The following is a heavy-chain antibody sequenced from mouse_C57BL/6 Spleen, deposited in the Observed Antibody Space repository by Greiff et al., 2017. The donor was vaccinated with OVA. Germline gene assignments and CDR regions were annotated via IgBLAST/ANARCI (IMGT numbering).Heavy chain of an antibody. Sequence: VKLVESGAELVKPGASVKISCKASGYAFSSYWMNWVKQRPGKGLEWIGQIYPGDGDTNYNGKFKGKATLTADKSSSTAYMQLSSRTSEDSAVSCGTRRGGSGAMDYWGQGTSVTVSS. CDR1: GYAFSSYW. CDR3: TRRGGSGAMDY. CDR2: IYPGDGDT. J-gene: IGHJ4*01. V-gene: IGHV1-80*01. D-gene: IGHD3-1*01.